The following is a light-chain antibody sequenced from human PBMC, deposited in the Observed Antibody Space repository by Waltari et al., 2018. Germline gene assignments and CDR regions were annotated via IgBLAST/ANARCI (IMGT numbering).Light chain of an antibody. CDR2: EVS. V-gene: IGLV2-14*01. Sequence: QSALTQPASVSGSPGQSITISCTGTSSDVGGYNYVSWYQQHPGQAPKLMIYEVSNRTSGASNRFSGSKSGNTASRTSAGLQAEDDADYYCSSYTSSSTRVFGTGTKVTVL. CDR3: SSYTSSSTRV. J-gene: IGLJ1*01. CDR1: SSDVGGYNY.